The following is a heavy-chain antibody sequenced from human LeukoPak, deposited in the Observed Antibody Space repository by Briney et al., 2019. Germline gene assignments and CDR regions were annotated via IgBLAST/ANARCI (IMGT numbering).Heavy chain of an antibody. CDR2: ISSSSSYI. CDR3: PRGPGDYGDCQLFFDY. J-gene: IGHJ4*02. D-gene: IGHD4-17*01. Sequence: KPGGSLRLSCAASGFTFSSYSMNWVRQASGKGLEWVSSISSSSSYIYYADSVKGRFTISRDNAKNSLYLQMNSLRAEDTSVYYCPRGPGDYGDCQLFFDYWGQGTLVTVSS. V-gene: IGHV3-21*01. CDR1: GFTFSSYS.